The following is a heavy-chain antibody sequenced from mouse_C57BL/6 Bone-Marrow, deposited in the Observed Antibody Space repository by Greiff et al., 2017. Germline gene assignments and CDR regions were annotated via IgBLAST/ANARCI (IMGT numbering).Heavy chain of an antibody. CDR3: ARYASVARPWVDY. D-gene: IGHD1-3*01. Sequence: QVQLQQPGAELVKPGASVKLSCKASGYTFTSYWMHWVKQRPGQGLEWIGKIDPSDGNTNYNPKFKGKATLTVDTSSNTAYMQLSSLTSEDSAVYYCARYASVARPWVDYWGQG. J-gene: IGHJ2*01. CDR1: GYTFTSYW. CDR2: IDPSDGNT. V-gene: IGHV1-69*02.